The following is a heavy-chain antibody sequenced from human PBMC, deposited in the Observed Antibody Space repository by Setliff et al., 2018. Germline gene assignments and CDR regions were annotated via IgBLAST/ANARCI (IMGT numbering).Heavy chain of an antibody. CDR1: GFTFSNSW. CDR3: ARETLPYYFDY. CDR2: IKQDGSEK. Sequence: LRLSCAASGFTFSNSWMSWVRQAPGKGLEWVANIKQDGSEKYYVDSVKGRFTISRDNAKNSLYLQMSSLRAEDTAVYYCARETLPYYFDYWGQGTLVTVS. V-gene: IGHV3-7*01. J-gene: IGHJ4*02.